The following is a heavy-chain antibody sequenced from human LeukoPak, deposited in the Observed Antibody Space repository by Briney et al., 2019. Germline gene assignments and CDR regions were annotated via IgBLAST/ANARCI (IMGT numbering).Heavy chain of an antibody. CDR1: GFILSDYY. J-gene: IGHJ4*02. CDR2: ISTSDRTT. CDR3: ARESYSSGYYYDY. V-gene: IGHV3-11*04. D-gene: IGHD3-22*01. Sequence: PGGSLRLSCAASGFILSDYYMSWIRQAPGKGLEWVAYISTSDRTTYYADSVKGRFTISRDNAKNSLCLQMNSLRAEDTAVYYCARESYSSGYYYDYWGQGTLVTVSS.